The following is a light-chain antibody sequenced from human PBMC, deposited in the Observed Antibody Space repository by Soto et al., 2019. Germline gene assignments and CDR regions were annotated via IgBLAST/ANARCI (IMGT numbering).Light chain of an antibody. J-gene: IGKJ1*01. CDR1: QSVSNNY. CDR2: GAS. CDR3: QQYGSSPT. V-gene: IGKV3-20*01. Sequence: EIVLTQSPGTLSLSPGERATLCCRASQSVSNNYLAWYQQKPGQAPRLLIYGASNRATGIPDRFSGSGSGTDFTLTISRLEPEDFAVYYCQQYGSSPTFGQGTRWIS.